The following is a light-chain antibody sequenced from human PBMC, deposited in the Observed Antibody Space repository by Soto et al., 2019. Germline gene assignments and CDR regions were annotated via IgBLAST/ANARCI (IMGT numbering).Light chain of an antibody. Sequence: EIVMTQSPATLSVSPGERATLSCRASQSVSSSLAWYQQKPGQAPRLLFYGASTRATGVPARFSGSGSGTEFTLTTSSLQSEDLAVYYCQQYNNWLYTFCQGTKLEIK. CDR3: QQYNNWLYT. CDR2: GAS. J-gene: IGKJ2*01. CDR1: QSVSSS. V-gene: IGKV3-15*01.